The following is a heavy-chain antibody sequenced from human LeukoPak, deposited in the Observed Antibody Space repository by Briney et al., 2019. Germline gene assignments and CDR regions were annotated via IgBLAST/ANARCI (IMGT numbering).Heavy chain of an antibody. CDR1: GGFISSSSYY. CDR3: ARISSRTPNPAAKGANHYSDY. J-gene: IGHJ4*02. D-gene: IGHD3-10*01. V-gene: IGHV4-39*01. CDR2: IYYSGST. Sequence: PSETLSLTCTVSGGFISSSSYYWGWIRQPPGKGLEWIGSIYYSGSTYYSPSLKSRVTISVDTSKNQFSLKLSSVTAADTAVYYCARISSRTPNPAAKGANHYSDYWGQGTLVTVSS.